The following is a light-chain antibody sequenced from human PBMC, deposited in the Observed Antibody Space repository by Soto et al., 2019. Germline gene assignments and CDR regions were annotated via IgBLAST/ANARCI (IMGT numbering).Light chain of an antibody. CDR3: HLYNTYSPT. V-gene: IGKV1-5*03. J-gene: IGKJ2*01. CDR1: QTIGTW. CDR2: KAS. Sequence: DFQMPQSPSTLSASVGDRVIITCRASQTIGTWLAWYQERPGKATRLLIYKASTLERGFPSRFSGSGSGTEFTLTISNLQPEDFATYYCHLYNTYSPTLGQGTKLEI.